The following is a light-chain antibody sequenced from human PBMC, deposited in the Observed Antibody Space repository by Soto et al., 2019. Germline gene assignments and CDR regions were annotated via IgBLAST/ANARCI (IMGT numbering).Light chain of an antibody. J-gene: IGLJ3*02. CDR3: AAWDDGLSGPV. Sequence: QSVLTQPPSASGTPGQRVTVSCSGSSSNIETNYVYWYQQLPGTAPKLLIFRNNQRPSGVPDRFSGSKSGTSASLAISGLQSEDEADYYCAAWDDGLSGPVFGGGTKLTVL. CDR2: RNN. V-gene: IGLV1-47*01. CDR1: SSNIETNY.